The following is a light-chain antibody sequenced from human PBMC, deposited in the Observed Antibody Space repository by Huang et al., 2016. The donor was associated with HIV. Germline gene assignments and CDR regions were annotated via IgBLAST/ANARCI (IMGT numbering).Light chain of an antibody. J-gene: IGKJ2*01. Sequence: EIVLTQSPATLSLSPGERANLSCRASQSVSSYLAWYQQKPGQAPRLLIYDASNRATGIPARFSGSGSGTDFTLTISSLEPEDFAVYYCQQRSNRFGQGTKLEIK. CDR1: QSVSSY. V-gene: IGKV3-11*01. CDR2: DAS. CDR3: QQRSNR.